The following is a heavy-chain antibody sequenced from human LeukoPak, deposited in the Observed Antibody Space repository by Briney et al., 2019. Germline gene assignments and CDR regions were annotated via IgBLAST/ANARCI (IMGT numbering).Heavy chain of an antibody. D-gene: IGHD7-27*01. V-gene: IGHV3-21*01. Sequence: GGSLRLSRAASGFTFSSYAMSWVRQAPGKGLEWVSSISSSSSYIYYADSVKGRFTISRDNAKNSLYLQMNSLRAEDTAVYYCARDLSRTGPYDAFDIWGQGTMVTVSS. CDR1: GFTFSSYA. CDR2: ISSSSSYI. CDR3: ARDLSRTGPYDAFDI. J-gene: IGHJ3*02.